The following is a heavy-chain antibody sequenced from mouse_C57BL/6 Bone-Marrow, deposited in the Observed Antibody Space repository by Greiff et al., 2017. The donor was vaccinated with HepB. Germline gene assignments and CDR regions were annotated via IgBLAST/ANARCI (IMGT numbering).Heavy chain of an antibody. Sequence: VQLQQSGAELVMPGASVKLSCKASGYTFTSYWMHWVKQRPGQGLEWIGEIDPSDSYTNYNQKLKGKSTLTVDKSSSTAYMQLSSLTSEDSAVYYCARGELLFDYWGQGTTLTVSS. CDR3: ARGELLFDY. J-gene: IGHJ2*01. D-gene: IGHD1-3*01. V-gene: IGHV1-69*01. CDR1: GYTFTSYW. CDR2: IDPSDSYT.